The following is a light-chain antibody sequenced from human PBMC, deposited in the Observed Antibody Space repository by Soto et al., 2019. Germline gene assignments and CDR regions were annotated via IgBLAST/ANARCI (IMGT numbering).Light chain of an antibody. V-gene: IGKV1-12*01. CDR3: QQANRVPPT. Sequence: DIQMTQSPSSVSASVGARGTITCRASQAIGNCLLWDQQKPGKAHKLLIFGASSLQSGVPSRFSGNRSGTDITLTFSGMQPQDSATYFWQQANRVPPTFDQGTKAE. CDR1: QAIGNC. J-gene: IGKJ1*01. CDR2: GAS.